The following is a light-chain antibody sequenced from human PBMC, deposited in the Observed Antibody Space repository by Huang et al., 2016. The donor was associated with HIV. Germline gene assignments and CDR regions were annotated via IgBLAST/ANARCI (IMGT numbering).Light chain of an antibody. J-gene: IGKJ4*01. CDR3: QQRSNWPPT. V-gene: IGKV3-11*01. Sequence: ETVLTQSPATLSLSPGERATLSCRASQNIGNYLAWYQQKPGQPPRLLIYDTSNRATGVPARFSGSGSGTDFTLDISSLESEDFAVYYCQQRSNWPPTFGGGTKV. CDR1: QNIGNY. CDR2: DTS.